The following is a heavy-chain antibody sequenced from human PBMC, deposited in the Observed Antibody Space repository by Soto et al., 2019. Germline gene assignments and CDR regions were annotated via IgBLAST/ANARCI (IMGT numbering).Heavy chain of an antibody. J-gene: IGHJ4*02. CDR1: GGSFSGYY. D-gene: IGHD6-13*01. CDR3: ASRGSSWSHFDY. V-gene: IGHV4-34*01. Sequence: SETLSLTCAVYGGSFSGYYWSWIRQPPGKGLEWIGEINHSGSTNYNPSLKSRVTISVDTSKNQFSLKLSSVTAADTAVYYCASRGSSWSHFDYWGQGTLVTVSS. CDR2: INHSGST.